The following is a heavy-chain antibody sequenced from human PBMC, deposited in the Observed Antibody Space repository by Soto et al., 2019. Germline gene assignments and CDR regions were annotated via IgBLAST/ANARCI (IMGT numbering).Heavy chain of an antibody. Sequence: QVHLQESGPGLVKPSETLSLTCAISGGSTSSSDWWTWVRQPPGEGLEWIGEIHRAGVTNYNSSLKSRLPISLDHSRNHFSLSLTSVTAADAAVYFCAGRPEIHPRWGQGILVPVSS. J-gene: IGHJ4*02. D-gene: IGHD1-26*01. V-gene: IGHV4-4*02. CDR2: IHRAGVT. CDR1: GGSTSSSDW. CDR3: AGRPEIHPR.